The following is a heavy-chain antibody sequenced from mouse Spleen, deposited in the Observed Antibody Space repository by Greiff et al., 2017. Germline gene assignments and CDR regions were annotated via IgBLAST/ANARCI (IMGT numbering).Heavy chain of an antibody. CDR2: IYPSDSET. CDR1: GYTFTSYW. D-gene: IGHD2-3*01. J-gene: IGHJ3*01. CDR3: ARVDDGYWFAY. Sequence: QVQLKQPGAELVRPGSSVKLSCKASGYTFTSYWMDWVKQRPGQGLEWIGNIYPSDSETHYNQKFKDKATLTVDKSSSTAYMQLSSLTSEDSAVYYCARVDDGYWFAYWGQGTLVTVSA. V-gene: IGHV1-61*01.